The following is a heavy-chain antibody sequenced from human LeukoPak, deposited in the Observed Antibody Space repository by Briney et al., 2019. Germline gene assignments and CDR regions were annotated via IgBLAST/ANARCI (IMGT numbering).Heavy chain of an antibody. D-gene: IGHD6-13*01. V-gene: IGHV3-23*01. J-gene: IGHJ5*02. Sequence: GGSLRLSCAASGFTFSSHAMSWVRQAPGKGLEWVSAISGSGGSTYYADSVKGRFTISRDNSKNTLYLQMNSLRAEDTAVYYCARDIAAAGTGWFDPWGQGTLVTVSS. CDR3: ARDIAAAGTGWFDP. CDR1: GFTFSSHA. CDR2: ISGSGGST.